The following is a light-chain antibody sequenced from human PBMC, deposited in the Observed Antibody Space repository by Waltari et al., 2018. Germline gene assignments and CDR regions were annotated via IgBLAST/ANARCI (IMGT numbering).Light chain of an antibody. J-gene: IGKJ4*01. CDR2: DAS. CDR1: HDIDKN. CDR3: QQYRNVPLT. Sequence: DLQMTQAPSSLSASVGDRVTITCQASHDIDKNLNWFQQKPGKAPKVLIFDASTLRTGVPLRFSGSGSGTHFTFTISNLQPEDVATYYCQQYRNVPLTFGGGTKVEIK. V-gene: IGKV1-33*01.